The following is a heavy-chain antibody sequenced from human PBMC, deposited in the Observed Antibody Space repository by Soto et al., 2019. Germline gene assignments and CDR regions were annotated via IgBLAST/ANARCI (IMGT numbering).Heavy chain of an antibody. CDR3: ARGRTVRNYADDSSDYFYFFDY. CDR1: GDSISTFY. D-gene: IGHD3-22*01. Sequence: SETLSLTCTVSGDSISTFYWGWMRQTPGKELEWIGYVYYTGSTNYNPSLKSRVTISVDRSKNQFSLKLTSANAADTAVYYCARGRTVRNYADDSSDYFYFFDYWGQGTQVTVSS. J-gene: IGHJ4*02. V-gene: IGHV4-59*01. CDR2: VYYTGST.